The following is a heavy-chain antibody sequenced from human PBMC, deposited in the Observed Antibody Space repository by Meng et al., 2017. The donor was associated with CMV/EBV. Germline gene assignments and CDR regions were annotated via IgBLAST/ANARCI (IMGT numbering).Heavy chain of an antibody. V-gene: IGHV3-23*03. CDR2: IYSGGSST. CDR1: GFTFSSYA. D-gene: IGHD1-26*01. J-gene: IGHJ6*02. CDR3: AKVMGIVGATTTYYYYGMDV. Sequence: GESLKISCAASGFTFSSYAMSWVRQALGKGLEWVSVIYSGGSSTYYADSVKGRFTISRDNSKNTLYLQMNSLRAEDTAVYYCAKVMGIVGATTTYYYYGMDVWGQGTTVTVSS.